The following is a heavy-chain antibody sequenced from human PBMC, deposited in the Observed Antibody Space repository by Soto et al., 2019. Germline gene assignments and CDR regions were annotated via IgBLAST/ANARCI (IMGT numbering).Heavy chain of an antibody. J-gene: IGHJ5*02. CDR3: ASSRGSSRRFDP. D-gene: IGHD6-25*01. CDR2: IIPIFGTA. V-gene: IGHV1-69*13. Sequence: SVKVSCKASGGTFSSYAISWVRQAPGQGLEWMGGIIPIFGTANYAQKFQGRVTITADESTSTAYMELSSLRSEDTAVYYCASSRGSSRRFDPWGQGTLVTVSS. CDR1: GGTFSSYA.